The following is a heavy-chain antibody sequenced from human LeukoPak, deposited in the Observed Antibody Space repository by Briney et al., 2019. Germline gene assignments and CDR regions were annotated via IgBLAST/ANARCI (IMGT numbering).Heavy chain of an antibody. CDR2: IYYSGST. CDR3: ARDAGATVVKRGLDY. D-gene: IGHD4-23*01. V-gene: IGHV4-59*12. CDR1: GGSISSYY. Sequence: SETLSLTCTVSGGSISSYYWSWIRQPPGKGLEWIGYIYYSGSTNYNPSLKGRVTMSVDTSKNQFSLKLSSVTAADTAVYYCARDAGATVVKRGLDYWGQGTLVTVSS. J-gene: IGHJ4*02.